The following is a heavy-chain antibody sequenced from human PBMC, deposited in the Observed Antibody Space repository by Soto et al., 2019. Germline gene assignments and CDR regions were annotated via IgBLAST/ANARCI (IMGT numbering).Heavy chain of an antibody. D-gene: IGHD2-2*01. V-gene: IGHV4-31*03. J-gene: IGHJ5*02. CDR1: GGSISSGGYY. CDR3: ARDAGGRYQLLSHWFDP. CDR2: IYYSGSA. Sequence: QVQLQESGPGLVKPSQTLSLTCTVSGGSISSGGYYWSWIRQHPGKGLEWIGYIYYSGSAYYNPSHQSRANTSVDTSKNQSSLRRSSVTAADTAVYYCARDAGGRYQLLSHWFDPWGQGTLVTVSS.